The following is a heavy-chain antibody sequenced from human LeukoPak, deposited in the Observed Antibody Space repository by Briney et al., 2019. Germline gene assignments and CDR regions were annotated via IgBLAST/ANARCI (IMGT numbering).Heavy chain of an antibody. D-gene: IGHD1-26*01. V-gene: IGHV3-20*01. Sequence: GGSLRLSCAASGFTFDAYGMTWVRQAPGKGLEWVSGINWNGGSTGYADSVKGRFTISRDNAKNSLDLQMNSLRVEDTALYHSARTRYSGSYGGADYWGQGTLVTVSS. CDR3: ARTRYSGSYGGADY. CDR2: INWNGGST. J-gene: IGHJ4*02. CDR1: GFTFDAYG.